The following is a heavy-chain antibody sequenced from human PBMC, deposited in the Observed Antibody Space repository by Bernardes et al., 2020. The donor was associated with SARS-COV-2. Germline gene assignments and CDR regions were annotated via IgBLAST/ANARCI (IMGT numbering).Heavy chain of an antibody. Sequence: SETLSLTCTVSGGSISSGGYYWSWIRQHPGKGLEWIGYIYYSGSTYYNPSLKSPVTISVDTSKNQFSLKLSSVTAADTAVYYCARDLLTSCGGDCFVGAFDIWGQGTMVTVSS. D-gene: IGHD2-21*02. CDR2: IYYSGST. CDR1: GGSISSGGYY. V-gene: IGHV4-31*01. J-gene: IGHJ3*02. CDR3: ARDLLTSCGGDCFVGAFDI.